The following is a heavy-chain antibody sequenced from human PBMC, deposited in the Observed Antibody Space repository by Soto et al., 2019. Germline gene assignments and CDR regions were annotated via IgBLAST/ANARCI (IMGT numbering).Heavy chain of an antibody. Sequence: PGGSLRLSCSASGFPFSHYAMHWVRQAPGKELECVSVISGNGDTTYYADSVKGRFTISRDNPKNTLYLQMNSLRAGDTAVYYCLRPSPYSQNWYVDYWGQGTLVTVSS. CDR3: LRPSPYSQNWYVDY. V-gene: IGHV3-64D*06. CDR2: ISGNGDTT. D-gene: IGHD1-1*01. CDR1: GFPFSHYA. J-gene: IGHJ4*02.